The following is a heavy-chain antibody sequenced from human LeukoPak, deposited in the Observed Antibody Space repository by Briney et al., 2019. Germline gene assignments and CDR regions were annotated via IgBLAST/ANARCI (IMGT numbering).Heavy chain of an antibody. J-gene: IGHJ4*02. CDR2: ISGSGGST. CDR1: GFTFSSYA. V-gene: IGHV3-23*01. D-gene: IGHD5-24*01. Sequence: SGGSLRLSCAASGFTFSSYAMSWVRQAPGKGLEWVSAISGSGGSTYYADSVKGRFTISRDNSKNTLYLQMNSLRAEDTAVYYCARFVIASRDGYKNPPPPYWGQGTLVTVSS. CDR3: ARFVIASRDGYKNPPPPY.